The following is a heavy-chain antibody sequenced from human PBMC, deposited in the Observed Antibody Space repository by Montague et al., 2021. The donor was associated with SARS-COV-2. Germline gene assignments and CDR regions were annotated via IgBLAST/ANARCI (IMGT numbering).Heavy chain of an antibody. CDR2: IYYSVST. J-gene: IGHJ3*02. CDR1: GGSISSYY. Sequence: SETLSLTCTVSGGSISSYYWSWIRQPPGKGLEWIGYIYYSVSTNXNPSPKSGVTISVDTSKNQFSLKLSSVTAADTAVYYCARGSGWMGNAFDIWGQGTMVTVSS. CDR3: ARGSGWMGNAFDI. V-gene: IGHV4-59*01. D-gene: IGHD6-19*01.